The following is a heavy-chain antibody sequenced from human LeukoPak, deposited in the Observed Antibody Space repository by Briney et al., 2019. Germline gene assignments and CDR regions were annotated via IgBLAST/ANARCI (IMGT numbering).Heavy chain of an antibody. D-gene: IGHD1-26*01. CDR2: IKQDGSEK. J-gene: IGHJ4*02. CDR1: GFTFSSYW. Sequence: AGGSLRLSCAASGFTFSSYWMSWVRQAPGKGLEWVANIKQDGSEKYYVDSVKGRFTISRDNAKNSLYLQMNSLRAEDTAVYYCARAPRDEWEEHGGFDYWGQGTLVTVSS. CDR3: ARAPRDEWEEHGGFDY. V-gene: IGHV3-7*01.